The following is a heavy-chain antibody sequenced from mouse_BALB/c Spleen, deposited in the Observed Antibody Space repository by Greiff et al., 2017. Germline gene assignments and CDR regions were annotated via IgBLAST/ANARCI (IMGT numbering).Heavy chain of an antibody. J-gene: IGHJ2*01. V-gene: IGHV1S81*02. D-gene: IGHD1-3*01. Sequence: VKLQQPGAELVKPGASVKLSCKASGYTFTSYWMHWVKQRPGQGLEWIGEINPSNGRTNYNEKFKSKATLTVDKSSSTAYMQLSSLTSEDSAVYYCARGKGDYFGYWGQGTTLTVSS. CDR2: INPSNGRT. CDR1: GYTFTSYW. CDR3: ARGKGDYFGY.